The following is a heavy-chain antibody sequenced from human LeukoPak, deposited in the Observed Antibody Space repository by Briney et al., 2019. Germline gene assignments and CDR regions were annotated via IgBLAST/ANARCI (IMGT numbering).Heavy chain of an antibody. J-gene: IGHJ3*01. V-gene: IGHV3-23*01. CDR3: EKDPVAIGPAFAF. CDR1: GFTFSSHA. D-gene: IGHD6-19*01. CDR2: IDDRGRST. Sequence: PGGSLRLSCEASGFTFSSHAMSWVRQAPGKGLEWVSSIDDRGRSTYYADSVKGRLTISRDNSKNTLYLQMNSLRVEDTAIYYCEKDPVAIGPAFAFWGPGTMVTVSS.